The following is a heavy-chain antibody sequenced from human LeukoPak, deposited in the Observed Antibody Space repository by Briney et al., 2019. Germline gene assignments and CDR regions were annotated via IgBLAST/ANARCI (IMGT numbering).Heavy chain of an antibody. CDR3: ARSYYYGSGSYYKRPNHWFDP. Sequence: GESLKISCKGSGYSFTSYWIGWVRQMPGKGLEWMGIIYPGVSDTRYSPSFQGQVTISADKSISTAYLQWSSLKASDTAMYYCARSYYYGSGSYYKRPNHWFDPWGQGTLVTVSS. CDR1: GYSFTSYW. J-gene: IGHJ5*02. V-gene: IGHV5-51*01. D-gene: IGHD3-10*01. CDR2: IYPGVSDT.